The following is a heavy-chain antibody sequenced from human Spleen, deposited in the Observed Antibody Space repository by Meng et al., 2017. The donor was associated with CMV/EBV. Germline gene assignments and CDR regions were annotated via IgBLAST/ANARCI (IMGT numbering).Heavy chain of an antibody. CDR2: IYYSGST. CDR3: ARDYYDSSGYFDY. J-gene: IGHJ4*02. Sequence: QLQPQEAGPRLAKPSETLSLTCTVSGGSISSSSYYWGWIRQPPGKGLEWIGSIYYSGSTYYNPSLKSRVTISVDTSKNQFSLKLSSVTAADTAVYYCARDYYDSSGYFDYWGQGTLVTVSS. V-gene: IGHV4-39*07. CDR1: GGSISSSSYY. D-gene: IGHD3-22*01.